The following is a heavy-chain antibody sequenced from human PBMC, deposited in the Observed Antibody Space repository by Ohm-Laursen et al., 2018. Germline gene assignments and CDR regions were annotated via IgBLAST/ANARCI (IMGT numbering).Heavy chain of an antibody. CDR1: GFTFSSYG. V-gene: IGHV3-33*01. CDR2: IWYDGKKK. CDR3: ASGGSNHLRELCNY. Sequence: SLRLSCAASGFTFSSYGMHWVRQAPGKGLEWVAVIWYDGKKKYYADSVEGRFTISRDNSKNTLYLQMDSLRAEDTAVYYCASGGSNHLRELCNYWGQGTLVTVSS. D-gene: IGHD3-16*01. J-gene: IGHJ4*02.